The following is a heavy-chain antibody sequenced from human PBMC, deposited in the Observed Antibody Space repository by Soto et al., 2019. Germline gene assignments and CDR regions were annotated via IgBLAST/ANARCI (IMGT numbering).Heavy chain of an antibody. CDR2: IIPIFGTA. D-gene: IGHD5-12*01. CDR1: GGTFSSYA. J-gene: IGHJ4*02. CDR3: ARGDIGGGRSDY. Sequence: QVQLVQSGAKVKKPGSSVKVSCKDSGGTFSSYAISWVRQAPGQGLEWMGGIIPIFGTANYAQKFQGRVTITADESTSTAYMELSSLRSEDRAVYYCARGDIGGGRSDYWGQGTLVTVSS. V-gene: IGHV1-69*01.